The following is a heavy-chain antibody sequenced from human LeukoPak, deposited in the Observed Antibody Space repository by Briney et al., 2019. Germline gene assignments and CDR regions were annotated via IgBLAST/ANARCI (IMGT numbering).Heavy chain of an antibody. J-gene: IGHJ4*02. CDR2: INPGSGVT. D-gene: IGHD1-26*01. Sequence: ASVKVSCKTSGCTFSAYYIHWVRQAPGQGLEWMGWINPGSGVTSYAQNFQGRVTMTRDTSISTAYMELSGLRPRDTAVFYCARDKGGATTQDYWGQGTLVTVSS. CDR3: ARDKGGATTQDY. V-gene: IGHV1-2*02. CDR1: GCTFSAYY.